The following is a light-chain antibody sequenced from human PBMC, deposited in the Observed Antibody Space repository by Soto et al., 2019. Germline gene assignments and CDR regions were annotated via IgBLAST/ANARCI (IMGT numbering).Light chain of an antibody. CDR3: QQYGSSQIT. CDR1: QSVSSSY. V-gene: IGKV3-20*01. Sequence: EIVLTQSPGTLSLSPGERATLSCRASQSVSSSYLAWYQQKPGQAPRILIYGASSRATGIPDRFSGSGSGTDFTLTISRLEPEDFAVYYCQQYGSSQITFGGGTNGEIK. J-gene: IGKJ4*01. CDR2: GAS.